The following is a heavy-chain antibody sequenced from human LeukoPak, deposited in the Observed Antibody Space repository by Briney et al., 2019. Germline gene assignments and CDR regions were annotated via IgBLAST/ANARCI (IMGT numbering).Heavy chain of an antibody. J-gene: IGHJ4*02. CDR1: GYTFTSYG. D-gene: IGHD5-12*01. Sequence: ASVKVSCKASGYTFTSYGISWVRQAPGQGLEWMGWISAYNGNTNYAQKLQGRVTMTKDTSRSTSYMEVWSLRSNVTAVYYCARARRGIVATQGLHDYWGQGTLVTVSS. CDR3: ARARRGIVATQGLHDY. V-gene: IGHV1-18*04. CDR2: ISAYNGNT.